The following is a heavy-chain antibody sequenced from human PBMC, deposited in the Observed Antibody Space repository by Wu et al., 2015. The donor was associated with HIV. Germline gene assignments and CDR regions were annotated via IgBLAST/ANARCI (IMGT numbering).Heavy chain of an antibody. V-gene: IGHV1-18*01. J-gene: IGHJ6*03. D-gene: IGHD3-16*01. CDR1: GYDFIRYG. Sequence: QVQLVQSGAEVKKPGASVKVSCKTSGYDFIRYGIHWVRQAPGQGLEWMGWISAHNGHTDYVQTVQGRVTLTTDTSTSTVYMELRSLRSDDTAVYYCARDHLSSAIMTYSYYYMDVWGKGTTVTVSS. CDR2: ISAHNGHT. CDR3: ARDHLSSAIMTYSYYYMDV.